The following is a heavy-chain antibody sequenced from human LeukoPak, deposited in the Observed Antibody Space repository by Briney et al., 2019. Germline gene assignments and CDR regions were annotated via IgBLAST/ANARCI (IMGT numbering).Heavy chain of an antibody. CDR2: INPNSGGT. CDR1: GYTFTGYY. CDR3: ARGPPVEGYCSDGSCKDAFDI. Sequence: ASVKVSCKASGYTFTGYYMHWVRQAPGQGLEWMGWINPNSGGTNYAQKFQGRVTMTRDTSISTAYMELSRLRSDDTAVYYCARGPPVEGYCSDGSCKDAFDIWGQGTMVTVSS. D-gene: IGHD2-15*01. V-gene: IGHV1-2*02. J-gene: IGHJ3*02.